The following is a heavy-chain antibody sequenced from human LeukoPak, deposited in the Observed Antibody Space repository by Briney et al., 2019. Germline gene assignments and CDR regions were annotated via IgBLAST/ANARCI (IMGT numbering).Heavy chain of an antibody. V-gene: IGHV3-48*01. Sequence: GGSLRLSCAASGFTFSSYSMNWVRQAPGKGLEWVSYISSSSSTIYYADSVKGRFTISRDNAKNSLYLQMNSLRAEDTAVYYCAREGVDHLLPPYCGGDCYSHWFDPWGQGTLVTVSS. J-gene: IGHJ5*02. D-gene: IGHD2-21*02. CDR3: AREGVDHLLPPYCGGDCYSHWFDP. CDR1: GFTFSSYS. CDR2: ISSSSSTI.